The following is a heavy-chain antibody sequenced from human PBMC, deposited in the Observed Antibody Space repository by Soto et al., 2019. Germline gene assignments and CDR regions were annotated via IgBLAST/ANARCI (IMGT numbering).Heavy chain of an antibody. V-gene: IGHV3-23*01. CDR3: AKDIAGTPFFYFDY. Sequence: PXGSLRLSCAASGVTFSSYAMSWVRQAPGKGLEWVSAISGSGGSTYYADSVKGRFTISRDNSKNTLYLQMNSLRAEETAVYYCAKDIAGTPFFYFDYWGQGTLVTVSS. J-gene: IGHJ4*02. CDR1: GVTFSSYA. D-gene: IGHD1-7*01. CDR2: ISGSGGST.